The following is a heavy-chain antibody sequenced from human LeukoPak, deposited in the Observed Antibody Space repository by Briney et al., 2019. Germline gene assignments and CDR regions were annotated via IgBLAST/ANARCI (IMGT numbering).Heavy chain of an antibody. V-gene: IGHV4-61*01. CDR3: ARDLXYYDFWSGYYXXYSDY. CDR1: GGSISSSSYY. J-gene: IGHJ4*02. Sequence: SETLSLTCTVSGGSISSSSYYWGWIRQPPGKGLEWIGYIYYSGSTNYNPSLKSRVTISVDTSKNQFSLKLSSVTAADTAVYYCARDLXYYDFWSGYYXXYSDYWGQXTLVXXSS. D-gene: IGHD3-3*01. CDR2: IYYSGST.